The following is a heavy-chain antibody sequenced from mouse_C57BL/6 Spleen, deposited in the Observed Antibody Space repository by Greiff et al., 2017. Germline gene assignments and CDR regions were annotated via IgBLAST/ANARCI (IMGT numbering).Heavy chain of an antibody. CDR3: ARKSNWAMDY. Sequence: EVHLVESGGGLVKPGGSLKLSCAASGFTFSDYGMHWVRQAPEQGLEWVAYISSGSSTIYYADTVKGRFTISRDNAKNTLFLQMTSLRSEDTAMYYCARKSNWAMDYWGQGTSVTVSS. J-gene: IGHJ4*01. CDR2: ISSGSSTI. D-gene: IGHD2-5*01. CDR1: GFTFSDYG. V-gene: IGHV5-17*01.